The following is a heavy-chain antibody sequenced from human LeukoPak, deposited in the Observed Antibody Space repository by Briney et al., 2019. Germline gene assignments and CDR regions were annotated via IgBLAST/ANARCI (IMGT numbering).Heavy chain of an antibody. D-gene: IGHD6-13*01. J-gene: IGHJ4*02. CDR3: ARVYGVLGSRDQQLMH. CDR1: GFTFSSYG. V-gene: IGHV3-33*01. CDR2: IWYDGSNK. Sequence: GGSLRLSCAASGFTFSSYGMHWVRQAPGKGLEWVAVIWYDGSNKYYADSVKGRFTISRDNSKNTLYLQMNSLRVEDTAVYYCARVYGVLGSRDQQLMHWGQGTLVTVSS.